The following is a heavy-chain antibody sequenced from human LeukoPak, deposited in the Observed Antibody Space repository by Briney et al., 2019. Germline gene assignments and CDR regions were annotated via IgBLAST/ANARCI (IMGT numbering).Heavy chain of an antibody. CDR3: ARGRYDFWSGYYTSNYFDY. CDR1: GGSFSGYY. Sequence: SETLSLTCAVYGGSFSGYYWSWIRQPPGKGLEWIGVINHSGSTNYNPSLKSRVTISVDTSKNQFSLKLSSVTAADTAVYYCARGRYDFWSGYYTSNYFDYWGQGTLVTVSS. V-gene: IGHV4-34*01. D-gene: IGHD3-3*01. J-gene: IGHJ4*02. CDR2: INHSGST.